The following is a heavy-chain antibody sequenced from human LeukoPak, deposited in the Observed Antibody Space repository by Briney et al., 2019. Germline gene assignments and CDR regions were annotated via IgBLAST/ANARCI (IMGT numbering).Heavy chain of an antibody. J-gene: IGHJ1*01. CDR1: GFTFSNYA. Sequence: GGSLRLSCAASGFTFSNYAMHWVRQAPGKGLEWVAVISYDGSNKYYADSVKGRFTISRDNSKNTLYLLMNSLRAEDTAVYYCARAAPGTITEYFQHWGQGTLVTVSS. V-gene: IGHV3-30*01. CDR2: ISYDGSNK. CDR3: ARAAPGTITEYFQH. D-gene: IGHD6-13*01.